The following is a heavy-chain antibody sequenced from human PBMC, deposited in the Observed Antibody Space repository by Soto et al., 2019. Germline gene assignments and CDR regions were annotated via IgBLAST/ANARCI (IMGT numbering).Heavy chain of an antibody. J-gene: IGHJ6*02. D-gene: IGHD3-16*01. CDR3: ARDGDVPYDYDWLDV. CDR2: ISGYNGTT. CDR1: GYTFTSYG. V-gene: IGHV1-18*01. Sequence: QVQLVQSGGEVKKPGASVKFSCTASGYTFTSYGTSWVRQAPGQGLEWMGWISGYNGTTNYAQKDQGRVTMTKYTYTRSFYMALRCLRSDDTAVYYWARDGDVPYDYDWLDVWGQGTKVTVSS.